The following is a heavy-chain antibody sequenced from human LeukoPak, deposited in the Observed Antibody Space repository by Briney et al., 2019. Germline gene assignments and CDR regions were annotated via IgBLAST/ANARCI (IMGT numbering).Heavy chain of an antibody. D-gene: IGHD4-17*01. V-gene: IGHV1-69*05. CDR2: IIPIFGTA. CDR3: ATYWPGPYGDYEGYYHMDV. CDR1: GGTFSSYA. Sequence: ASVKVSCKASGGTFSSYAISWVRQAPGQGLEWMGRIIPIFGTANYAQKFQGRVTITTDESTSTAYMELRSLRSEDTAVYYCATYWPGPYGDYEGYYHMDVWGKGTTVTVSS. J-gene: IGHJ6*03.